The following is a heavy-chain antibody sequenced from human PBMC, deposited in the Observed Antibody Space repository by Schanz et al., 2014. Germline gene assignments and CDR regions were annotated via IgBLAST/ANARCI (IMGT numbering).Heavy chain of an antibody. Sequence: EVQLVESGGGLVQPGGSLRLSCAASGFIFSNFAMEWVRQAPGKGLEWVSAISGSGAGTYYADSVKGRFTFSRDNSKNTLYLQMNSLRAEDTAVYYCANGVAGYYPNYYYTMDVWGQGTTVTVSS. CDR2: ISGSGAGT. CDR1: GFIFSNFA. J-gene: IGHJ6*02. D-gene: IGHD3-22*01. CDR3: ANGVAGYYPNYYYTMDV. V-gene: IGHV3-23*04.